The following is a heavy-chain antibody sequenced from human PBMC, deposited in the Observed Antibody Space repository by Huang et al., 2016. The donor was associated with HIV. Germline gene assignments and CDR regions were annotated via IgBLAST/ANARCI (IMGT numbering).Heavy chain of an antibody. J-gene: IGHJ4*02. CDR1: GFSISSYW. V-gene: IGHV3-74*01. CDR3: ARDPRIQSWLNFFDY. Sequence: EVQLVESGGGLVQPGGSLRLSCAASGFSISSYWMHWVRQAPGKGLVWVSRINSDGRSTSYAESGKGRFTISRDNAKNTLYLQMNSLRAEDTTVYYCARDPRIQSWLNFFDYWGQGTLVSVSS. CDR2: INSDGRST. D-gene: IGHD3-22*01.